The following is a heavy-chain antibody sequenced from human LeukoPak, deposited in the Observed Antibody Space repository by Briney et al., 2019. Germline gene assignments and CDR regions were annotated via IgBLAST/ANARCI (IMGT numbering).Heavy chain of an antibody. CDR3: AKNLGGYYFDY. D-gene: IGHD3-16*01. CDR1: GFTVSSNY. Sequence: GGSLRLSCAASGFTVSSNYMSWVRQAPGKGLEWVSAISGSGGSTYYADSVKGRFTISRDNSKNTLYLQMNSLRAEDTAVYYCAKNLGGYYFDYWGQGTLVTVSS. V-gene: IGHV3-23*01. CDR2: ISGSGGST. J-gene: IGHJ4*02.